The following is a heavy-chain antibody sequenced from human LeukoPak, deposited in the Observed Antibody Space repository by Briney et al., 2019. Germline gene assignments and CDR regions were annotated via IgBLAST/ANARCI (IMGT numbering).Heavy chain of an antibody. CDR2: INPNSGGT. V-gene: IGHV1-2*02. Sequence: ASVKVSCTASGHTFTPYYIHWVRQAPGQGPEWMGWINPNSGGTNYAQKIQGRATMTRDTSISTAYMELSRLTSDDTAVYYCARDLVGATSLDYWGQGTLVTVSS. CDR1: GHTFTPYY. D-gene: IGHD1-26*01. J-gene: IGHJ4*02. CDR3: ARDLVGATSLDY.